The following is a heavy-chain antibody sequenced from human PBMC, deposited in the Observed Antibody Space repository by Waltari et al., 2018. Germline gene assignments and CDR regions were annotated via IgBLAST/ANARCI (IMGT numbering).Heavy chain of an antibody. CDR2: INSDGSSI. D-gene: IGHD5-18*01. CDR1: GCRFSDYW. V-gene: IGHV3-74*01. Sequence: EVQLVEAGGDIVQPGGSLRLSCAASGCRFSDYWLHWVRQVTGKGLVWVSRINSDGSSISYSDSVKGRFTISRDNSKNMLYLQLNSLRAEDTAVYYCARKGGRGYTYGPFYYDSWGQGTLVTVSS. CDR3: ARKGGRGYTYGPFYYDS. J-gene: IGHJ4*02.